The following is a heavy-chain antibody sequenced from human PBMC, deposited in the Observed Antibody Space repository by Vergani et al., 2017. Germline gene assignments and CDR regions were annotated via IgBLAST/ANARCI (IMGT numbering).Heavy chain of an antibody. CDR3: ARARKVRITMVRGGNDYFDY. V-gene: IGHV4-61*01. J-gene: IGHJ4*02. Sequence: QVQLQESGPGLVKPSETLSLTCTVSGGSVSSGSYYWSWIRQPPGKGLEWIGEINHSGSTNYNPSLKSRVTISVDTSKNQFSLKLSSVTAADTAVYDCARARKVRITMVRGGNDYFDYWGQGTLVTVSS. D-gene: IGHD3-10*01. CDR1: GGSVSSGSYY. CDR2: INHSGST.